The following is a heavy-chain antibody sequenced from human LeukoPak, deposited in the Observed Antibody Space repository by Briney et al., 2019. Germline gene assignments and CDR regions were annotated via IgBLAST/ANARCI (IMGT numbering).Heavy chain of an antibody. Sequence: GGSLRLSCEASGFTFSNYWMSWLRQAPGKGLEWVANLRPDGNEKYFVDYAKGRFTISRDNAQNSLYLQLNSLTAEDTAVYYCARDLSGPSFYWGQGTLVTVSS. CDR1: GFTFSNYW. D-gene: IGHD1-26*01. CDR2: LRPDGNEK. V-gene: IGHV3-7*01. J-gene: IGHJ4*02. CDR3: ARDLSGPSFY.